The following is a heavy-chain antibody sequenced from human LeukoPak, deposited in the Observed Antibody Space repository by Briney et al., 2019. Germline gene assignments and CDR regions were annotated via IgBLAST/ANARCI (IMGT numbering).Heavy chain of an antibody. V-gene: IGHV3-23*01. CDR1: GLTLSSYG. CDR2: ISGSGGST. CDR3: ANSPKSDY. J-gene: IGHJ4*02. Sequence: GGSLRLSCAASGLTLSSYGMSCFRHAPGKGLEWLSAISGSGGSTYYADSVQGRFTISRENSKNTLYLQMSSLRAEDKAVYYCANSPKSDYWGQGTLVTVSS.